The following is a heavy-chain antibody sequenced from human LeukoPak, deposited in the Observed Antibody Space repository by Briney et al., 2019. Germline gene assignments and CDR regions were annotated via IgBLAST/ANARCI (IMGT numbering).Heavy chain of an antibody. CDR1: GFTSSSYS. Sequence: PGGSLRLSCAASGFTSSSYSMNWVRQAPGKGLEWVSSISSSSSYIYYADSVKGRFTISRDNAKNSLYLQMNSLRAEDTAVYYCARYRDSSGWYDYWGQGTLVTVSS. V-gene: IGHV3-21*01. J-gene: IGHJ4*02. CDR2: ISSSSSYI. D-gene: IGHD6-19*01. CDR3: ARYRDSSGWYDY.